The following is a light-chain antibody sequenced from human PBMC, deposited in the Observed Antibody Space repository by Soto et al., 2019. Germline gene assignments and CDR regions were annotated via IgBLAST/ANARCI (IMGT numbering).Light chain of an antibody. V-gene: IGKV2-28*01. J-gene: IGKJ5*01. CDR3: MQALQTPIT. CDR2: VGS. Sequence: DIVMTQSPLSLSVTPGEPASISCRSSQSLLHSNGYNYLDWYLQKPGQSPQVLIYVGSNRASGVXDXSSGSGSGTDFTLRISRVEADDVWVYYCMQALQTPITFGQGTRLEI. CDR1: QSLLHSNGYNY.